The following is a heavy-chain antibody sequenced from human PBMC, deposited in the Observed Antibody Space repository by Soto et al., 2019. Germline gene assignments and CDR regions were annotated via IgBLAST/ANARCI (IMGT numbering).Heavy chain of an antibody. V-gene: IGHV4-59*08. J-gene: IGHJ3*02. D-gene: IGHD6-19*01. CDR3: ARPQEGVAGFAGAFDI. CDR2: IYYSGST. Sequence: QVQLQESGPGLVKPSETLSLTCTVSGGSISSYYWSWIRQPPGKGLEWIGYIYYSGSTNYNPSLKRRVTISVDTSKNQFSLKLSSVTAADTAVYYCARPQEGVAGFAGAFDIWGQGTMVTVSS. CDR1: GGSISSYY.